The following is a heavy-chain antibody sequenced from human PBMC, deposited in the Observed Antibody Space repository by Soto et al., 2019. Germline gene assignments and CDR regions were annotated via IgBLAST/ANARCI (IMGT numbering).Heavy chain of an antibody. Sequence: GSLRLSCAASGFTFSSYAMHWVRQAPGKGLEYVSAISSNGGSTYYANSVKGRFTISRDNSKNTLHLQMGSLRAEDMVVYYCARQGRAVSSYYFDYWGQGTLVTVSS. CDR1: GFTFSSYA. J-gene: IGHJ4*02. D-gene: IGHD3-10*01. CDR2: ISSNGGST. V-gene: IGHV3-64*01. CDR3: ARQGRAVSSYYFDY.